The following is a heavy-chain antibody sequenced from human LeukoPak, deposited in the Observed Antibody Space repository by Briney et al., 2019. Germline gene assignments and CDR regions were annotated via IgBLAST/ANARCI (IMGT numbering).Heavy chain of an antibody. D-gene: IGHD3-16*01. J-gene: IGHJ4*02. CDR3: ARGEWNFDY. CDR2: FYSSGST. CDR1: GGSISNYY. Sequence: SETLSLTCAVSGGSISNYYWNWIRQSAGKGLEWIGRFYSSGSTNYNPSLKSRVTMSVDTSKNQFSLKLTSVTAADTAVYYCARGEWNFDYWGQGTLVTVSS. V-gene: IGHV4-4*07.